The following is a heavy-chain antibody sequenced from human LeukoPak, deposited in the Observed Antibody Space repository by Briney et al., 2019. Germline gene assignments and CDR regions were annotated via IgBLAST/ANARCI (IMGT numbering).Heavy chain of an antibody. CDR2: ISSSSSYI. CDR1: GFTFSSYS. D-gene: IGHD3-22*01. J-gene: IGHJ4*02. Sequence: KPGGSLRLSCAASGFTFSSYSMTWVRQAPGKGLEWVSSISSSSSYIYYADSVKGRFTISRDNAKNSLYLQMNSLRAEDTAVYYCARDISRYYYDSSGYYYNYWGQGTLVTVSS. CDR3: ARDISRYYYDSSGYYYNY. V-gene: IGHV3-21*01.